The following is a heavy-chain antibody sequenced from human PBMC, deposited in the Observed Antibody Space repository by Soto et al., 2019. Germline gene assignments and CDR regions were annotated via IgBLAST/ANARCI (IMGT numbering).Heavy chain of an antibody. CDR3: ARRYYYDSSGYRD. V-gene: IGHV1-18*01. CDR2: ISAYNGNT. CDR1: GYTFTSYG. J-gene: IGHJ4*02. Sequence: GASVKVSCNASGYTFTSYGLSCVRQAPGQGLEWMGWISAYNGNTNYAQKLQGRVTMTTDTSTSTAYMELRSLRSDDTAVYYCARRYYYDSSGYRDWGQGTLVTVSS. D-gene: IGHD3-22*01.